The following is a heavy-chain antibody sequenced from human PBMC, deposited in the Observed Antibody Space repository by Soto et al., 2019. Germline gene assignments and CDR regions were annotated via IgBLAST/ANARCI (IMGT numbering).Heavy chain of an antibody. V-gene: IGHV3-30-3*01. CDR3: ARLPGDYVAYFDY. D-gene: IGHD4-17*01. Sequence: PGWSLRLSCAASGFTFSSYAMHWVRQAPGKGLEWVAFISYDGSNKYYADSVKGRFTISRDNSKNTLYLQMNSLRAEDTAVYYCARLPGDYVAYFDYWGQGTMATVSS. CDR1: GFTFSSYA. J-gene: IGHJ4*02. CDR2: ISYDGSNK.